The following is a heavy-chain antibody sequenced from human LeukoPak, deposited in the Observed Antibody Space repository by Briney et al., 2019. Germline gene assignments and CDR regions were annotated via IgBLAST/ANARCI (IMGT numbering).Heavy chain of an antibody. CDR1: GYTFTSYD. D-gene: IGHD1-26*01. CDR3: VRVMGAIDF. V-gene: IGHV1-8*01. J-gene: IGHJ4*02. Sequence: ASVKVSCKASGYTFTSYDINWVRQATGQGLEWMGWMNPNSGYTGSAQKFQGRGTMTRNTPTSTAYMELSSLRSEDTAVYYCVRVMGAIDFWGQGTLVTVSS. CDR2: MNPNSGYT.